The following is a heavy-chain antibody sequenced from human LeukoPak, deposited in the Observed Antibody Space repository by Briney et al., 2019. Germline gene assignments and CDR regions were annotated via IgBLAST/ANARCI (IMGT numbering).Heavy chain of an antibody. J-gene: IGHJ6*02. CDR1: GFTFSSFA. CDR2: IGHSGGSI. Sequence: GGSLRLSCAASGFTFSSFAMSWVRQAPGKGLDWVSIIGHSGGSIYYADSVKGRFTISRDNSKNTLYLQMNSLRAEDTAVYYCAKDDSSGSSYYFHGMDVWGQGTTVTVSS. CDR3: AKDDSSGSSYYFHGMDV. D-gene: IGHD3-22*01. V-gene: IGHV3-23*01.